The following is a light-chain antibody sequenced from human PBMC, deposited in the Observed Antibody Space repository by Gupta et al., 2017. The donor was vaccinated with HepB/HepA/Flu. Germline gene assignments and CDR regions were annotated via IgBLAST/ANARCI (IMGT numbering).Light chain of an antibody. Sequence: DIQMTQSPSSLSASVGDRVTITCRASQSISSYVNWYQQKPGKAPKLLIYAASSLQSGVPSRFSGSGSRTDFTLTISSLQPEDFATYYCQQGYSTPGTFGQGTKVEIK. V-gene: IGKV1-39*01. CDR2: AAS. CDR1: QSISSY. CDR3: QQGYSTPGT. J-gene: IGKJ1*01.